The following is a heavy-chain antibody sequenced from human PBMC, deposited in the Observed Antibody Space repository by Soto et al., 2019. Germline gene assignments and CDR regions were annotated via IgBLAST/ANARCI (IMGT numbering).Heavy chain of an antibody. Sequence: QVHLQQWGAGLLKPSETLSLTCAVYGGSFSGYYWSWLRQPPGKGLEWIGGINYSGSTNYNPSLKSRVTISLDTSKNQFSLKLTSVTAADTAVYYCASTYYDFWSGYRPAYFFDYWGQGTLVSVSS. J-gene: IGHJ4*02. D-gene: IGHD3-3*01. CDR1: GGSFSGYY. CDR3: ASTYYDFWSGYRPAYFFDY. V-gene: IGHV4-34*01. CDR2: INYSGST.